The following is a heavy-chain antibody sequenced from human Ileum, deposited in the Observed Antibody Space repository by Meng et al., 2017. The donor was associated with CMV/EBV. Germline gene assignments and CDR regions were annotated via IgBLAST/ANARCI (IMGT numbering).Heavy chain of an antibody. D-gene: IGHD4-17*01. CDR1: GFTCSEYS. J-gene: IGHJ4*02. Sequence: LSCAASGFTCSEYSITWIRQAPGRGLEWVSYISSTGSSFYHADSLKGRFTISRDNAKNSLYLQMNSLRDEDTAVYYCARYGDYGGFDYWGQGILVTVSS. V-gene: IGHV3-11*01. CDR2: ISSTGSSF. CDR3: ARYGDYGGFDY.